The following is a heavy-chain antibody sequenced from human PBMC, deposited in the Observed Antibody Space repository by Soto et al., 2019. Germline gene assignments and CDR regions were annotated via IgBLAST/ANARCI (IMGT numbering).Heavy chain of an antibody. Sequence: PSETLSLTCTVSGGSISSGDYYWSWIRQPPGKGLEWIGYIYYSGSTYYNPSLKSRVTISVDTSKNQFSLKLSSVTAADTAVYYCASTTVTPELGYYYGMDVWGQGTTVTVSS. D-gene: IGHD4-4*01. CDR1: GGSISSGDYY. V-gene: IGHV4-30-4*01. CDR2: IYYSGST. CDR3: ASTTVTPELGYYYGMDV. J-gene: IGHJ6*02.